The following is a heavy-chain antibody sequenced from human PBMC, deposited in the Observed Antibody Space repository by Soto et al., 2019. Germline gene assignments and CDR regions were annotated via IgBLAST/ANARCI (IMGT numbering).Heavy chain of an antibody. CDR3: ARGRGLIDY. D-gene: IGHD3-10*01. Sequence: QVQLVESGGGVVQPGRSLRLSCAASGFTFSSYGMHWVRQAPGKGLEWVAVIWYDGSNKYYADSVKGRFTISRDNSKNALYLQMSGLGAEDTAVYYCARGRGLIDYWGQGTLVTVSS. CDR1: GFTFSSYG. J-gene: IGHJ4*02. V-gene: IGHV3-33*01. CDR2: IWYDGSNK.